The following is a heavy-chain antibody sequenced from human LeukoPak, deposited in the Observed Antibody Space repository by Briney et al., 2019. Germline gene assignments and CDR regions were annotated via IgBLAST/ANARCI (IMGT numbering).Heavy chain of an antibody. D-gene: IGHD3-9*01. Sequence: PSETLSLTCTVSGGSISSGGYYWSWIRQHPGKGLEWIGYTYYSGSTYYNPSLKSRVTISVDTSKNQFSLKLSSVTAADTAVYYCARNSVLRYFDWLPRGGDAAFDIWGQGTMVTVSS. CDR1: GGSISSGGYY. CDR3: ARNSVLRYFDWLPRGGDAAFDI. CDR2: TYYSGST. V-gene: IGHV4-30-4*08. J-gene: IGHJ3*02.